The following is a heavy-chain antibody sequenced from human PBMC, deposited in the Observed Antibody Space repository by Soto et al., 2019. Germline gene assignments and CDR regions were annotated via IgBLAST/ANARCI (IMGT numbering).Heavy chain of an antibody. CDR2: IIPVLSTT. CDR3: ARSPDRDS. Sequence: QVHLVQSGAEVKKPGSSVKVSCKASGGTSSGDAISWVRQAPGQGLEWMGGIIPVLSTTSSAQKFRGRITITADESTSTAYMELRGRRSQDTAVYYCARSPDRDSWGQGTLVTVSS. J-gene: IGHJ4*02. CDR1: GGTSSGDA. D-gene: IGHD2-15*01. V-gene: IGHV1-69*12.